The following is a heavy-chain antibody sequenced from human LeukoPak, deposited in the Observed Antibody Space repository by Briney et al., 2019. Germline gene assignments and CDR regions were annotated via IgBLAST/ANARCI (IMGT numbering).Heavy chain of an antibody. CDR1: GGTFSSYA. V-gene: IGHV1-69*04. CDR3: AREGEDVEMAN. D-gene: IGHD5-24*01. J-gene: IGHJ4*02. CDR2: IIPIFGIA. Sequence: GASVKVSCKASGGTFSSYAISWVRQAPGQGLEWMGRIIPIFGIANYAQKFQGRVTITADKSTSTVYMELSSLRSEDTAVYYCAREGEDVEMANWGQGTLVTVSS.